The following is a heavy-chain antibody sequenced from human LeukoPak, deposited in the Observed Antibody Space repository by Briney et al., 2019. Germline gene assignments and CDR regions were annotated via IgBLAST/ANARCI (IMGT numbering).Heavy chain of an antibody. J-gene: IGHJ4*02. Sequence: PGGSLRLSCAASGFPFDDYAMHWVRQAPGKGLEWVSGISWNSGSIGYADSVKGRFTISRDNAKNSLYLQMNSLRAEDTALYYCAKGIWPNSSWFYYFDYWGQGTLVTVSS. CDR3: AKGIWPNSSWFYYFDY. V-gene: IGHV3-9*01. D-gene: IGHD6-13*01. CDR2: ISWNSGSI. CDR1: GFPFDDYA.